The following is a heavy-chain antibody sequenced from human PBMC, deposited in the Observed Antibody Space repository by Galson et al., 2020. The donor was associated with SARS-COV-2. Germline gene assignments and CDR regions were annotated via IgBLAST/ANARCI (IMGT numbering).Heavy chain of an antibody. D-gene: IGHD3-3*01. Sequence: SETLSLTCTVSGGSISSSSYYWGWIRQPPGKGLEWIGSIYYSGSTYYNPSLKSRVTISVDTSKNQFSLKLSSVTAADTAVYYCANTIFGVVTPWGFDYWGQGTLVTVSS. CDR1: GGSISSSSYY. CDR2: IYYSGST. CDR3: ANTIFGVVTPWGFDY. J-gene: IGHJ4*02. V-gene: IGHV4-39*07.